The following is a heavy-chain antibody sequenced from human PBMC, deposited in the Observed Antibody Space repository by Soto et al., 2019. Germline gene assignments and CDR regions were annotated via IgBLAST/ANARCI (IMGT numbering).Heavy chain of an antibody. CDR1: GFTFSSYG. J-gene: IGHJ4*02. Sequence: QVQLVESGGGVVQPGRSLRLSCAASGFTFSSYGMHWVRQAPGKGLEWVAVIWYDGSNKYYADSVKGRFTISRDNSKNTLYLQMNSLRAEDTAVYYCARDPSWYYYDSSDYYLDYCGQGTLVTVSS. CDR3: ARDPSWYYYDSSDYYLDY. CDR2: IWYDGSNK. V-gene: IGHV3-33*01. D-gene: IGHD3-22*01.